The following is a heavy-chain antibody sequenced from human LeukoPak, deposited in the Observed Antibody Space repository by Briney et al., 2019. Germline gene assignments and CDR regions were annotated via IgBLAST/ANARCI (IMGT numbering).Heavy chain of an antibody. D-gene: IGHD3-10*01. CDR2: IYSGGRT. CDR3: ARGLGRELDGAFDI. Sequence: GGSLRLSCATSGFTFTTYETNWVRQAPGKGLEWVSVIYSGGRTYYADSVKGRFTISRDNSRNTLYLQMNSLRAEDTAVYYCARGLGRELDGAFDIWGQGTMVTVSS. J-gene: IGHJ3*02. CDR1: GFTFTTYE. V-gene: IGHV3-53*01.